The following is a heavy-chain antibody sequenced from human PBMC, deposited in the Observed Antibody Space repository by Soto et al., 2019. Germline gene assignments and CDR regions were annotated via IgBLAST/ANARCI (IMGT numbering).Heavy chain of an antibody. J-gene: IGHJ4*02. CDR3: ARDLRGSGWYYFDY. Sequence: GGSLRLSCAASGFTFSSYAMHWVRQAPGKGLEWVAVISYDGSNKYYADSVKGRFTISRDNSKNTLYLQMNSLRAEDTAVYYCARDLRGSGWYYFDYWGQGTLVTVSS. CDR2: ISYDGSNK. D-gene: IGHD6-19*01. CDR1: GFTFSSYA. V-gene: IGHV3-30-3*01.